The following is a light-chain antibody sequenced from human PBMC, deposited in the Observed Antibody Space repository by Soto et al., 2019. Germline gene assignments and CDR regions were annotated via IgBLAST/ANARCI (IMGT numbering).Light chain of an antibody. CDR1: SSDGGGYNY. J-gene: IGLJ1*01. CDR2: DVD. CDR3: NSYTSSSTHV. Sequence: QSALTQPASVSGSPGQSISISCTGTSSDGGGYNYVSWYQQHPGKVPKLIIYDVDNRPSGVSDRFSGSKSGNTASLTISGLQAEDEADYYCNSYTSSSTHVFGTGTKLTVL. V-gene: IGLV2-14*01.